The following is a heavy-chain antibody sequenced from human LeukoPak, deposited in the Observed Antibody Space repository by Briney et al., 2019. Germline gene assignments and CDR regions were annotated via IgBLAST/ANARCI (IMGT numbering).Heavy chain of an antibody. V-gene: IGHV1-18*01. CDR3: ARDRLWFGEENWFDP. CDR1: GYTFTSYG. CDR2: VSAYNGST. D-gene: IGHD3-10*01. J-gene: IGHJ5*02. Sequence: ASVKVSCKASGYTFTSYGISWVRQAPAQGLDWMGWVSAYNGSTNYVQKLQGRVTMTTDTSRSTAYMELRSLRADDTAVYYCARDRLWFGEENWFDPWGQGALVTVSS.